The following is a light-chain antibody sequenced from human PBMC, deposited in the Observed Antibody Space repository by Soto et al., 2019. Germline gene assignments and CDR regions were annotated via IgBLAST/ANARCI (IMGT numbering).Light chain of an antibody. J-gene: IGLJ1*01. Sequence: QSVLTQPPSVSGAPGQRVTISCTGSSSNIGAGYDVHWYQQLPGTAPKLLIYGNSNRPSGVPDRFSGSKSGNSASLAITGIQAEDEADYYCQSYDSSLSGYVYGTGTKVTVL. CDR3: QSYDSSLSGYV. V-gene: IGLV1-40*01. CDR1: SSNIGAGYD. CDR2: GNS.